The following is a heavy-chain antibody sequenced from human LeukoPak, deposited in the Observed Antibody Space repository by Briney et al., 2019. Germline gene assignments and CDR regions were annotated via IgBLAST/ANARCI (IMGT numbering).Heavy chain of an antibody. CDR1: GFTLSTYA. V-gene: IGHV3-23*01. CDR2: ISGSGGST. D-gene: IGHD1-1*01. CDR3: ARGKSPSHNHAFDI. Sequence: PGGSLRLSCAASGFTLSTYAMGWVRQAPGKGLEWVSGISGSGGSTYYADSVKGRFTISRDNSKNTLYLQMNSLRAEDTAVYYCARGKSPSHNHAFDIWGQGTMVTVSS. J-gene: IGHJ3*02.